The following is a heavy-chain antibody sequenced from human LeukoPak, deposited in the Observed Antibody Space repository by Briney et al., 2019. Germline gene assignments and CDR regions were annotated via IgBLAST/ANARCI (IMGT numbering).Heavy chain of an antibody. Sequence: PSETLSLTCAVYGGSFSGYYWSWIRQPPGKGLEWIGEINHSGSTNYNPSLKSRVTISVDTSKNRFSLKLSSVTAADTAVYYCARGRGITMVRGRRNWFDPWGQGTLVTVSS. CDR1: GGSFSGYY. D-gene: IGHD3-10*01. J-gene: IGHJ5*02. CDR3: ARGRGITMVRGRRNWFDP. V-gene: IGHV4-34*01. CDR2: INHSGST.